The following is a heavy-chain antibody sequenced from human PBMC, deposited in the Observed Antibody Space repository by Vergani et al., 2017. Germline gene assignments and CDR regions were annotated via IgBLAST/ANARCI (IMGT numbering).Heavy chain of an antibody. V-gene: IGHV3-21*04. D-gene: IGHD5-12*01. Sequence: EVQMVESGGGLVKPGGSLRPSCVASGFTFSHYSMNWVRQAPGKGLEWVSSISGNNDDVYYADSVKGRFTISRDNAKNSLFLEMNSLRFEDTAVYFCTKGSVYYHDSAGHGYDPYTGFDLWGQGTLVTVSS. CDR2: ISGNNDDV. J-gene: IGHJ3*01. CDR3: TKGSVYYHDSAGHGYDPYTGFDL. CDR1: GFTFSHYS.